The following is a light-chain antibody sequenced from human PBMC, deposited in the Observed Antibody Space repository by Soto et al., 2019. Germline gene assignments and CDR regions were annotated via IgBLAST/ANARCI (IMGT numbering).Light chain of an antibody. CDR3: QQVKSYPRT. J-gene: IGKJ4*01. CDR2: AAS. CDR1: QGISSY. V-gene: IGKV1-9*01. Sequence: IQLTQSPSSLSASVGDRVTITCRASQGISSYLAWYQQKPGKAPKLLIYAASTLQSGVPSRFSGRKVGTQFILTIDSLQPEDFATYYCQQVKSYPRTFGGGTKVDIK.